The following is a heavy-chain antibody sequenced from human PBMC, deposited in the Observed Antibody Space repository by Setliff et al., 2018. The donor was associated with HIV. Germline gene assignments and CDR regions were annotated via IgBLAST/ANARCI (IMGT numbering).Heavy chain of an antibody. Sequence: KTSETLSLTCTVSGGSISSSSYYWGWIRQPPGKGLEWIGSIYYSGATYYKPSLKSRLTIAIDTSKNQFSLKLRSVTAADTAVYYCARHGYSSDLRISYCDPWGQGSLVTVSS. J-gene: IGHJ5*02. CDR3: ARHGYSSDLRISYCDP. CDR2: IYYSGAT. D-gene: IGHD5-18*01. CDR1: GGSISSSSYY. V-gene: IGHV4-39*01.